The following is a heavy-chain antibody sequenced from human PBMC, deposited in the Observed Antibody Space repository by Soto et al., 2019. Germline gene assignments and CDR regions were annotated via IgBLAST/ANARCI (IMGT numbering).Heavy chain of an antibody. CDR1: GYNFTSYW. J-gene: IGHJ4*02. V-gene: IGHV5-51*01. D-gene: IGHD3-3*01. Sequence: PGESPKISCEGSGYNFTSYWIGWVRQVPGKGLEWMGIIYPGDSDTRYSPSFQGQVTISADKSISTAYLQWSSLKASDTAIYYCARLEWLFSLTPFDCGGQGTLVTVSS. CDR2: IYPGDSDT. CDR3: ARLEWLFSLTPFDC.